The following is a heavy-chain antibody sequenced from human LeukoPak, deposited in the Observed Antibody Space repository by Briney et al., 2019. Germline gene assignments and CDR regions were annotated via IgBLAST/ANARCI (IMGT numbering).Heavy chain of an antibody. CDR1: GFSIASGYY. Sequence: SETLSLTCAVSGFSIASGYYWGWIRQPPGKGLEWIGYIYTSGSTNYSPSLKSRVTISVDTSKNQFSLKLSSVTAADTAVYYCARSGYYYYMDVWGKGTTVTVSS. D-gene: IGHD7-27*01. J-gene: IGHJ6*03. CDR2: IYTSGST. V-gene: IGHV4-4*09. CDR3: ARSGYYYYMDV.